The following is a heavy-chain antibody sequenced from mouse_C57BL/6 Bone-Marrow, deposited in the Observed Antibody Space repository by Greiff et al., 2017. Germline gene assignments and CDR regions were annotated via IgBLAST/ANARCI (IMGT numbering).Heavy chain of an antibody. J-gene: IGHJ2*01. Sequence: QVQLQQSGPGLVQPSQSLSITCTVSGFSLTSYGVHWVRQSPGKGLEWLGVIWSGGSTDYNAAFISRLSISKDNSKSQVFFKMNSLQADDTAIYYCARNWYEYYFDYGGQGTTLTVSS. CDR1: GFSLTSYG. D-gene: IGHD1-1*02. CDR2: IWSGGST. V-gene: IGHV2-2*01. CDR3: ARNWYEYYFDY.